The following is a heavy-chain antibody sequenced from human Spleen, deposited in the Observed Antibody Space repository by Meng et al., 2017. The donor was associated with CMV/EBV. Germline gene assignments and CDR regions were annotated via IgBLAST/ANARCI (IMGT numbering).Heavy chain of an antibody. CDR3: ARDLHAHYYDSSGYLGDAFDI. Sequence: SETLSLTCTVSGGSISSYYWSWIRQPPGKGLEWIGYIYYSGSTNYNPSLKSRVTISVDTSKNQFSLKLSSVTAADTAVYYCARDLHAHYYDSSGYLGDAFDIWVQGTMVTVSS. V-gene: IGHV4-59*01. D-gene: IGHD3-22*01. J-gene: IGHJ3*02. CDR2: IYYSGST. CDR1: GGSISSYY.